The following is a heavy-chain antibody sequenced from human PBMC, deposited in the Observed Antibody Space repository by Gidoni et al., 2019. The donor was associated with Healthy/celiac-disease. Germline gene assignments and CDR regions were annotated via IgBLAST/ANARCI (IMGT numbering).Heavy chain of an antibody. V-gene: IGHV5-51*01. CDR2: IYPGESNT. CDR3: ARRPPSARIAAAGGGFDY. D-gene: IGHD6-13*01. J-gene: IGHJ4*02. Sequence: EVQLVQSGAEVKKPGESLKISCTGSGYSFTTSWIGWVRQMPGKGLEWMGIIYPGESNTRYSPSFQGQVTISADKSISTAYLQWSSLKASDTAMYYCARRPPSARIAAAGGGFDYWGQGTLVTVSS. CDR1: GYSFTTSW.